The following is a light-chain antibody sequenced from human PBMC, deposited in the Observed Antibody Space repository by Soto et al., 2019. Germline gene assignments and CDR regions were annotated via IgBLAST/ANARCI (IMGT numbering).Light chain of an antibody. V-gene: IGLV2-14*01. Sequence: LTQPASVSGSPGQSITISCTGTSSDVGAYNYVSWYQQHPGKAPKLMIYDVSNRPSGVSNRFSGSKSGNTASLTLSGLQAEDEADYYCSSYTSSSPYVFGTGTKVTVL. CDR2: DVS. CDR3: SSYTSSSPYV. CDR1: SSDVGAYNY. J-gene: IGLJ1*01.